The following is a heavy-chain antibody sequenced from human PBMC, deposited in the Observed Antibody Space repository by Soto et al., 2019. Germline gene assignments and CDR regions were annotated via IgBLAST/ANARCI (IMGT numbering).Heavy chain of an antibody. V-gene: IGHV4-30-4*01. J-gene: IGHJ6*02. CDR2: IYSSGIT. CDR1: GGSISSGDYY. D-gene: IGHD3-22*01. Sequence: SETLSLTCTVSGGSISSGDYYWSWIRQAPGKGLEWIGYIYSSGITYYNPSLKSRVTISVDTSKNQFSLKLSSVTAADTAVYYCVRDRRYDDSGKQYYYGMDVWGQGTTVTVSS. CDR3: VRDRRYDDSGKQYYYGMDV.